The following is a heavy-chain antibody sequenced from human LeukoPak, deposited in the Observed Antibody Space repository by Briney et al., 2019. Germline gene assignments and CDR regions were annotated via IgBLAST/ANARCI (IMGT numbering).Heavy chain of an antibody. J-gene: IGHJ6*03. CDR2: IYGGGTT. V-gene: IGHV3-53*05. D-gene: IGHD1-1*01. CDR3: ARLNEGYYYYYMDV. CDR1: GLPVSTSY. Sequence: PGGSLSLSCAASGLPVSTSYMTWVRQAPGKGLQWVSVIYGGGTTFYADSVKGRFTVSRDNSKNTLYLQMLGLRVEDTAIYYCARLNEGYYYYYMDVWGKGAAVTLSS.